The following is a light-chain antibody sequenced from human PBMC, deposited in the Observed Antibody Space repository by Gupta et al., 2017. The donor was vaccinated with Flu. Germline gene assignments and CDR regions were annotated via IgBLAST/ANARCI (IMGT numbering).Light chain of an antibody. V-gene: IGLV1-44*01. J-gene: IGLJ3*02. Sequence: RLTISCSGTSSNIGRNPVNWYQHLPGTAPKLLIYTNNQRPSGVPARFPGSKSGTSASRAISGLQSEDEAHYYCAAWDDSLNGWVVGGPTKLTVL. CDR3: AAWDDSLNGWV. CDR1: SSNIGRNP. CDR2: TNN.